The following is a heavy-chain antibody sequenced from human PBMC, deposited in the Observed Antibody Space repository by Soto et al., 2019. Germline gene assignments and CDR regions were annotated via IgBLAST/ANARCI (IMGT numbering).Heavy chain of an antibody. V-gene: IGHV1-69*01. J-gene: IGHJ6*02. CDR3: ARGAYDILTGYYKENYYYYGMDV. D-gene: IGHD3-9*01. CDR2: IISIFGTA. Sequence: QVQLVQSGAEVKKPGSSVKVSCKASGGTFSSYAISWVRQAPGQGLEWMGGIISIFGTANYAQKFQGRVTITADESTSTAYMELSSLRSEDTAVYYCARGAYDILTGYYKENYYYYGMDVWGQGTTVTVSS. CDR1: GGTFSSYA.